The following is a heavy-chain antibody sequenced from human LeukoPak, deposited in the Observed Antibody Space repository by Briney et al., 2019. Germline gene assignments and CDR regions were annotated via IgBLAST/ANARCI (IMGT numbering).Heavy chain of an antibody. V-gene: IGHV3-30*02. D-gene: IGHD3-22*01. J-gene: IGHJ4*02. Sequence: GGSLRLSCAASRFTFSSYGMHWVRQAPGKGLEWVAFIRYDGSNKYYADSVKGRFTISRDNSKNTLYLQMNSLRAEDTAVYYCAKDGPPDSSGYYFLNYWGQGTLVTVSS. CDR3: AKDGPPDSSGYYFLNY. CDR2: IRYDGSNK. CDR1: RFTFSSYG.